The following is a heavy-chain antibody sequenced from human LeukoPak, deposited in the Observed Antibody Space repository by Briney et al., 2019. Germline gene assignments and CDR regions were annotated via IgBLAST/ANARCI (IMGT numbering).Heavy chain of an antibody. D-gene: IGHD4/OR15-4a*01. CDR2: ISSSSSYI. Sequence: WGSLSHSCAASGFTFSSYSMNWVRQAPGKGLEWVSSISSSSSYIYYAGSVKGPFTISRDNAKNSLYLQMNSLRAEDTAVYYCAREDDYGPGYFDFWGRGTLVTVSS. J-gene: IGHJ2*01. V-gene: IGHV3-21*01. CDR3: AREDDYGPGYFDF. CDR1: GFTFSSYS.